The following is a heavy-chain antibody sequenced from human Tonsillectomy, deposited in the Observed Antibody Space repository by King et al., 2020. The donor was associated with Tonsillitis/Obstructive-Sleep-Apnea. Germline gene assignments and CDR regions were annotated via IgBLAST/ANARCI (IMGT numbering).Heavy chain of an antibody. CDR2: IDPSDSYT. V-gene: IGHV5-10-1*03. CDR3: ASEVGPTTV. J-gene: IGHJ4*02. Sequence: EVQLVESGAEVKKPGESLRISCKGSGYSFTNYWINWVRQMPGKGLEWMGRIDPSDSYTNYSPSFQGHVTISGDKSISAAYLQWCSLKASDTAMYYCASEVGPTTVWGQGTLVTVSS. D-gene: IGHD1-26*01. CDR1: GYSFTNYW.